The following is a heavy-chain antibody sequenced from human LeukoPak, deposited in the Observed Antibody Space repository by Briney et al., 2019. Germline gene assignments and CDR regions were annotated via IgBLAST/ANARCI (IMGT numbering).Heavy chain of an antibody. CDR2: ISGSGGST. CDR3: ARLNRGLLPEY. CDR1: GFTFNNFA. J-gene: IGHJ4*02. V-gene: IGHV3-23*01. Sequence: GGSLRLSCAASGFTFNNFAMSWVRQAPGKGLEWVSAISGSGGSTYYADSVKGRFTISRDNSKNTLYLQMNSLRAEDTAVYYCARLNRGLLPEYWGQGTLVTSPQ. D-gene: IGHD7-27*01.